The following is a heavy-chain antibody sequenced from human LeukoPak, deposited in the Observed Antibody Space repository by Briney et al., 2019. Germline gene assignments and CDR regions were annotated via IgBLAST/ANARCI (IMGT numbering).Heavy chain of an antibody. D-gene: IGHD2-15*01. CDR3: ARLGCSGGSCYFDY. Sequence: ASVKVSCKASGYTLTGYSMHWVGQAPGQGLEWMGRINPNSGGTNYAQNFQGRVTMTRDTSISTAYMELSRLRSDDTAVYYCARLGCSGGSCYFDYWGQGTLVTVSS. CDR1: GYTLTGYS. CDR2: INPNSGGT. V-gene: IGHV1-2*06. J-gene: IGHJ4*02.